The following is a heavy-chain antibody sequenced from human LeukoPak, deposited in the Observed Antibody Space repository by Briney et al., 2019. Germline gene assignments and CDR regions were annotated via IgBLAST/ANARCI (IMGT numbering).Heavy chain of an antibody. V-gene: IGHV3-23*01. CDR2: ISGSGGST. Sequence: GGSLRLSCAASGFTFRRYALTWVRQTPGKGLEWVAAISGSGGSTYYTDSVKGRLTISRDNSKNTLYLQMNSLRAEDTAVYYCAKDPMVRGLTYDNWGQGTLVTVSS. CDR1: GFTFRRYA. J-gene: IGHJ4*02. CDR3: AKDPMVRGLTYDN. D-gene: IGHD3-10*01.